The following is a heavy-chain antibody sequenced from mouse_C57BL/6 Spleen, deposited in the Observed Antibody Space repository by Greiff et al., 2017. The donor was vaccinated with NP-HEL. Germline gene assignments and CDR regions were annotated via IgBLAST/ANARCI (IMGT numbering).Heavy chain of an antibody. CDR2: INPYNGGT. Sequence: EVQLQQSGPVLVKPGASVKMSCKASGYTFTDYYMNWVKQSHGKSLEWLGVINPYNGGTSYNQKFKGKATLTVDKSSSTAYMELNSLTSEDSAVYYCARGDDEDAMDYWGQGTSVTVSA. V-gene: IGHV1-19*01. J-gene: IGHJ4*01. CDR3: ARGDDEDAMDY. D-gene: IGHD2-3*01. CDR1: GYTFTDYY.